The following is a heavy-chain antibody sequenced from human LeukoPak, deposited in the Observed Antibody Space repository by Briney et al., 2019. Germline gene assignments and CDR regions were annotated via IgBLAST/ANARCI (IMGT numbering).Heavy chain of an antibody. V-gene: IGHV4-59*01. CDR3: AGYGVATTWAQSFDI. D-gene: IGHD4-17*01. CDR2: IYYSGST. CDR1: GGSISSYY. Sequence: PSETLSLTCTVSGGSISSYYWSWIRQPPGKGLEWIGYIYYSGSTNYNPSLKSRVTISVDTSKNQFSLKLSSVTAADTAVYFCAGYGVATTWAQSFDIWGQGTKVTVSS. J-gene: IGHJ3*02.